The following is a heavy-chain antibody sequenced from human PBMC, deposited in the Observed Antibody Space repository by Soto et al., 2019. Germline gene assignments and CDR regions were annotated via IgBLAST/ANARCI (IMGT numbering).Heavy chain of an antibody. CDR2: IRSKAYGGTT. Sequence: PGGSLRLSCTASGFTFGDYAMSWVRQAPGKGLEWVGFIRSKAYGGTTEYAASVKGRFTISRDDSKSIAYLQMNSLKTEDTAVYYCTRDRHGYNFYYYYSGMDVWGQGTTVTVSS. D-gene: IGHD5-12*01. V-gene: IGHV3-49*04. CDR1: GFTFGDYA. CDR3: TRDRHGYNFYYYYSGMDV. J-gene: IGHJ6*02.